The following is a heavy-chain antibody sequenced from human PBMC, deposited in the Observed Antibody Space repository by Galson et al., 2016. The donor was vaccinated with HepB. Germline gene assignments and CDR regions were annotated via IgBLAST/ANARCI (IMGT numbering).Heavy chain of an antibody. Sequence: SLRLSCAASGFTFSNCDMSWVRQAPGRGLEWVSGISGSGASTTYADSVKGRFTISRDNSKNALHLQMNSLRAEDTAMYFCARHFSGSYLGQGTLVTVSS. D-gene: IGHD3-22*01. CDR2: ISGSGAST. CDR1: GFTFSNCD. V-gene: IGHV3-23*01. CDR3: ARHFSGSY. J-gene: IGHJ4*02.